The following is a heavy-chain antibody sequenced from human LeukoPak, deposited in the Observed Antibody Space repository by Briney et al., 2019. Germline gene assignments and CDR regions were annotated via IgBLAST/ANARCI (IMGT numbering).Heavy chain of an antibody. CDR1: GGSISSSSYY. CDR2: IYYSGST. Sequence: SETLSLTCTVSGGSISSSSYYWGWIRQPPGKGLEWIGSIYYSGSTYYNPSLKSRVTISADTSKNQFSLKVRSVTAADTAVYYCASHYYDMDVWGQGTTVTVSS. J-gene: IGHJ6*02. V-gene: IGHV4-39*01. CDR3: ASHYYDMDV.